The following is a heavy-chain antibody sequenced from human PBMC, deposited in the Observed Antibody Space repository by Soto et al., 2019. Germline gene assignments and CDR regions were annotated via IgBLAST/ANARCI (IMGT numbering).Heavy chain of an antibody. CDR2: VYYTGTT. V-gene: IGHV4-39*01. Sequence: QLQLQESGPGLVKPSETLSLTCTVSGGSIKNTGATWGWVRQPPGKGLEWIGSVYYTGTTYYNPSLQSRVTISIDTSKNQDSLSVNSVAAADPAVYYCATHPSGSRNGPHTWGQGTLVTVSS. J-gene: IGHJ5*02. D-gene: IGHD1-26*01. CDR1: GGSIKNTGAT. CDR3: ATHPSGSRNGPHT.